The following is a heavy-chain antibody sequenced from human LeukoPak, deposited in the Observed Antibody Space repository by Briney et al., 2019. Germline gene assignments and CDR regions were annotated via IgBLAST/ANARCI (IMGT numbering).Heavy chain of an antibody. CDR1: GFTFSSYG. J-gene: IGHJ5*02. CDR2: ISGSGGST. D-gene: IGHD3-9*01. Sequence: GGSLRLSCAASGFTFSSYGMSWVRQAPGKGLEWVSAISGSGGSTYYADSVKGRFTIPRDNSKNTLYLQMNSLRAEDTAVYYCARSRTSYDILTGYWFDPWGQGTLVTVSS. CDR3: ARSRTSYDILTGYWFDP. V-gene: IGHV3-23*01.